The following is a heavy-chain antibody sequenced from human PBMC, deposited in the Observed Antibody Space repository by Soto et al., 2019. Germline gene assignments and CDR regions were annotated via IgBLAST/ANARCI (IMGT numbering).Heavy chain of an antibody. CDR3: AREKTSYGMDV. CDR2: MNPNSGNT. Sequence: QVQLVQSGAEVKKPGASVKVSCKASGYTFTSYDINWVRQATGQGLEWMGWMNPNSGNTGYAQKSRXXATMTRNTSISTAYMELSSLRSEDTAVYYCAREKTSYGMDVWGQGTTVTVSS. V-gene: IGHV1-8*01. J-gene: IGHJ6*02. CDR1: GYTFTSYD.